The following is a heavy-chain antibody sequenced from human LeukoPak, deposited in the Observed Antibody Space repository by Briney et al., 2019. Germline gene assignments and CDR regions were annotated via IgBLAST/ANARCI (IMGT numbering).Heavy chain of an antibody. J-gene: IGHJ3*02. CDR3: ARELLAPGAFDI. CDR2: INPNSGGT. CDR1: GYTFTSYG. Sequence: GASVKVSCKASGYTFTSYGISWVRQAPGQGLEWMGRINPNSGGTNYAQKFQGRVTMTRDTSISTAYMELSRLRSDDTAVYYCARELLAPGAFDIWDQGTMVTVSP. D-gene: IGHD3-10*01. V-gene: IGHV1-2*06.